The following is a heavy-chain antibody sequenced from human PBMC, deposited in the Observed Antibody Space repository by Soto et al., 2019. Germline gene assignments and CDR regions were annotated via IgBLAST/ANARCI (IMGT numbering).Heavy chain of an antibody. D-gene: IGHD3-10*01. CDR2: IYYSGNT. Sequence: QVQLQESGPGLVKPLQTLSLTCTVSGGSISSGGSYWSWIRQHPGKGLEWIGYIYYSGNTYYNPSLRSRVTISVDTAQNQFYLTPSPVTAAATAAYYCAKELPRFYNPLFDYWGQATLVTVSS. CDR1: GGSISSGGSY. J-gene: IGHJ4*02. CDR3: AKELPRFYNPLFDY. V-gene: IGHV4-31*03.